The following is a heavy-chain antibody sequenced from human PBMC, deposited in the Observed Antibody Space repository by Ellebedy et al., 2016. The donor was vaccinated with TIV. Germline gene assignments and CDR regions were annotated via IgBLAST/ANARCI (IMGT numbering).Heavy chain of an antibody. D-gene: IGHD2-8*01. CDR3: ARSRGVSY. V-gene: IGHV3-21*04. CDR2: ISGSSSYI. J-gene: IGHJ4*02. Sequence: GESLKISCAASGYTFSSYSMNWVRQAPGKGLEWVSSISGSSSYIFYADSLKGRFTISRDNAKNSLYLQMNSLRAEDTAVYFCARSRGVSYWGQGTLVTVSS. CDR1: GYTFSSYS.